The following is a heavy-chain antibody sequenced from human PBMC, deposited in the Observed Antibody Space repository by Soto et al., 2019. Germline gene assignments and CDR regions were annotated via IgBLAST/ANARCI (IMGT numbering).Heavy chain of an antibody. CDR2: IFYTGST. V-gene: IGHV4-59*01. D-gene: IGHD6-19*01. CDR1: GGSIRSYY. Sequence: SETLSLTCTVSGGSIRSYYWRWIRQPPGKGLEWIGYIFYTGSTNYNPSHKSRVTISVDTSKNQFSLRLTSVTAADTAVYYCASSRAVAGPGWNCWGQGTLVTVSS. J-gene: IGHJ4*02. CDR3: ASSRAVAGPGWNC.